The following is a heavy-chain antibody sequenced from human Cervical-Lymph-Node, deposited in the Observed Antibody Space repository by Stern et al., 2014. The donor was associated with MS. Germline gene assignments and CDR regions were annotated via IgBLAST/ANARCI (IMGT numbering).Heavy chain of an antibody. D-gene: IGHD6-19*01. CDR3: ARQDAVAGLDY. J-gene: IGHJ4*02. CDR1: GDPSKNDP. V-gene: IGHV1-69*01. CDR2: FIPLLVTP. Sequence: VQLLESGAEVKKPGSSVKVSCKSSGDPSKNDPIRWVRQAPGQGLEWMGGFIPLLVTPNYAQKFQGRVTITADGSTGTVYMEISSLRSEDTAVYYCARQDAVAGLDYWGQGPLVTVSS.